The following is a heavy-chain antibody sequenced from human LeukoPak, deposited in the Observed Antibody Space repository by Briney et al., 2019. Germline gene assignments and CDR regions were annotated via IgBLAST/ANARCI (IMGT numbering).Heavy chain of an antibody. CDR1: GGSISNHY. Sequence: SETLSLTCTVSGGSISNHYWSWIRQPPGRGLEWIGYIYASGSTKYNPSLKSRVTISVDTSESQFSLKLSSVTAADTAVYYCARLYDSSGYTNWLDPWGQGTLVTVSS. J-gene: IGHJ5*02. CDR2: IYASGST. D-gene: IGHD3-22*01. CDR3: ARLYDSSGYTNWLDP. V-gene: IGHV4-59*11.